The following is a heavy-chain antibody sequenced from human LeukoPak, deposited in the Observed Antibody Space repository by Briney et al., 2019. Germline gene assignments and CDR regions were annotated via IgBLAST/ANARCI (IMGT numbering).Heavy chain of an antibody. Sequence: SETLSLTCTVSGGSISSYYWSWIRQPAGKGLEWIGRIYTSGSTNYNPSLKSRVTISVDTSKNQFSLKLSSVTAADTAVYYCARHTYDSSGYYPAEFDYWGQGTLVTVSS. CDR1: GGSISSYY. CDR2: IYTSGST. CDR3: ARHTYDSSGYYPAEFDY. D-gene: IGHD3-22*01. J-gene: IGHJ4*02. V-gene: IGHV4-4*07.